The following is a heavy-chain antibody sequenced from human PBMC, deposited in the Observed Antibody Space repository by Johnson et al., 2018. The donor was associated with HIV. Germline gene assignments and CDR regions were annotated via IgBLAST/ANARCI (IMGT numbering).Heavy chain of an antibody. V-gene: IGHV3-7*05. Sequence: DVQVVESGGGLVQPGGSLRLSCAASRFTFSSYWMSWVRQAPGTGLEWVANLRQDGSERYYVDSVKGRFTMSRDNDKNSLYLQMNSLRAEDTAIYYCARDLRLGAIDAFDIWGQGTMVTVSS. D-gene: IGHD1-26*01. CDR1: RFTFSSYW. CDR2: LRQDGSER. J-gene: IGHJ3*02. CDR3: ARDLRLGAIDAFDI.